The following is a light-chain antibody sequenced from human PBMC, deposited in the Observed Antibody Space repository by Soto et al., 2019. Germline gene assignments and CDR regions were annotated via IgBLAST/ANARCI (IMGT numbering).Light chain of an antibody. CDR1: SSDVGSYNL. V-gene: IGLV2-23*01. CDR3: CSYAIGSTVV. CDR2: EGS. Sequence: QSALTQPASVSGSPGQSITISCTGTSSDVGSYNLVSWYQQLPGKAPKLLIYEGSKRPSGVSNRFSGSKSGNTASLTISGVQAEAEADYYCCSYAIGSTVVFGGGTKLTVL. J-gene: IGLJ2*01.